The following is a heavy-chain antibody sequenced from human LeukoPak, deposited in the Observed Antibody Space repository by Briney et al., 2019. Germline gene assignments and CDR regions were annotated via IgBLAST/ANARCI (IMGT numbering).Heavy chain of an antibody. J-gene: IGHJ4*02. D-gene: IGHD4-17*01. V-gene: IGHV1-18*01. CDR1: GYSFTSYG. Sequence: ASVKVSCKASGYSFTSYGISWVRQAPGQGLEWMGWITAYNGNTHFARNLRDRVTMTTDTSANTVYLELRSLRSDDTAVYYCARGAYGDYDYWGQGTLVTVSS. CDR3: ARGAYGDYDY. CDR2: ITAYNGNT.